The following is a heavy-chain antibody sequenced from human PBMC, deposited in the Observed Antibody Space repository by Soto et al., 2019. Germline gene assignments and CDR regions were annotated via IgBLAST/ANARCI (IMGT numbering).Heavy chain of an antibody. V-gene: IGHV4-34*01. CDR2: INHSGST. D-gene: IGHD4-17*01. CDR3: ARGGGDYDHGMDV. Sequence: QVQLQQWGAGLLKPSETLSLTCAVYGGSFSGYYWSWIRQPPGKGLEWIGEINHSGSTNYNPSLKSRVTISVDTSKNQFSLKLSSVTAADTAVYYCARGGGDYDHGMDVWGQGTTVTVSS. CDR1: GGSFSGYY. J-gene: IGHJ6*02.